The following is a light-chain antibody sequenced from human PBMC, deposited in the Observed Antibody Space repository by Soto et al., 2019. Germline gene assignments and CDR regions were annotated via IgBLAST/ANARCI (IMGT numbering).Light chain of an antibody. Sequence: EIVLTQSPGTLSLSPGERATLSCRASQSVTSNYLAWYQQKPGQAPRLLIYGASTRAAGVPDRFSGSGSGTDFTLTITRLEPEDFVVYYCQQYGRSPLLYTFGQGTKVGVK. J-gene: IGKJ2*01. V-gene: IGKV3-20*01. CDR1: QSVTSNY. CDR3: QQYGRSPLLYT. CDR2: GAS.